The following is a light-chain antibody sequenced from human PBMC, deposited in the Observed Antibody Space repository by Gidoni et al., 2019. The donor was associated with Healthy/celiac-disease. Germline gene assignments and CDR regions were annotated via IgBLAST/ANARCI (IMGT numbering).Light chain of an antibody. CDR3: QSYDSSLSVV. CDR2: GNS. J-gene: IGLJ2*01. Sequence: QSVLTQPPSVSGAPGQRVTISCTGSSSNLGAGYEVHWYQQLPGTAPKLLIYGNSNRPSGVPDRFSGSKSGTSASLAITGLQAEDEADYYCQSYDSSLSVVFGGGTKLTVL. CDR1: SSNLGAGYE. V-gene: IGLV1-40*01.